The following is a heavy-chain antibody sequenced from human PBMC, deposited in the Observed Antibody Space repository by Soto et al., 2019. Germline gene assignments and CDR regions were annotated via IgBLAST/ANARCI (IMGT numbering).Heavy chain of an antibody. Sequence: GGSLRLSCAASGFTFSSYAMSWVRQAPGKGLEWVSHISGSGDNIYYADSVKGRFTISRDNPKNTLYLKMNSLRAEDTAVYYCARDFGEGGYGQFDNWGQGTLVTVSS. V-gene: IGHV3-23*01. D-gene: IGHD3-10*01. J-gene: IGHJ4*02. CDR2: ISGSGDNI. CDR3: ARDFGEGGYGQFDN. CDR1: GFTFSSYA.